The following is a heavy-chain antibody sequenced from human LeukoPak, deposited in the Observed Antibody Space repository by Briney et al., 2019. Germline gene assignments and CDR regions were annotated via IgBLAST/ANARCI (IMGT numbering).Heavy chain of an antibody. D-gene: IGHD5-18*01. Sequence: GGPLRLSCAASGFTFSDYYMSWIRQAPGKGLEWVSYISSSGSTIYYADSVKGRFTISRDNAKNSLYLQMNSLRAEDTAVYYCARDIGPSYSYGYPDYYGMDVWGQGTTVTVSS. J-gene: IGHJ6*02. CDR1: GFTFSDYY. CDR3: ARDIGPSYSYGYPDYYGMDV. CDR2: ISSSGSTI. V-gene: IGHV3-11*01.